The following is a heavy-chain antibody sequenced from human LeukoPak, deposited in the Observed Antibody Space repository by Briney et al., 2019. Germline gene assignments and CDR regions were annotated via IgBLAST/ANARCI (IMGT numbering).Heavy chain of an antibody. D-gene: IGHD6-13*01. Sequence: GGSLRLSCAVSGFTFSDYAMRWVRQAPGKGLEWVSSISGSGGGTYYADSVKGRFDISRDNSKDTLYLQMNSLRAEDTAVYYCAGALGSSWDSSLDSWGQGTLVPVSS. CDR2: ISGSGGGT. CDR1: GFTFSDYA. J-gene: IGHJ4*02. CDR3: AGALGSSWDSSLDS. V-gene: IGHV3-23*01.